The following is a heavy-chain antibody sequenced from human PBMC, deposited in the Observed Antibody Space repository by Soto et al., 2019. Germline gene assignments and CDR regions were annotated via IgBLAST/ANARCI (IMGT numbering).Heavy chain of an antibody. Sequence: PGETLTLSCAVSGVSISSYFLHWIRQAPGRGLEWVAVISCDGSNKYYADSVKGRFTISRDNSKNTLYLQMNGLRAEDTAVFYCARDNVRQIQLATICAFVISGQGTMVTLSS. V-gene: IGHV3-30-3*01. CDR1: GVSISSYF. CDR2: ISCDGSNK. J-gene: IGHJ3*02. CDR3: ARDNVRQIQLATICAFVI. D-gene: IGHD5-12*01.